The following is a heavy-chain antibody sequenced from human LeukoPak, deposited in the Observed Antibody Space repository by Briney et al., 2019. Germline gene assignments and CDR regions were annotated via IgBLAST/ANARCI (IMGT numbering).Heavy chain of an antibody. Sequence: SETLSLTCTVSGGSISSYYWSWIRQPPGKGLEWIGYIYYSGSTNYNPSLKSRVTISVDTSKNQLSLKLSSVTAADTAVYYCARGIVGATHDAFDIWGQGTMVTVSS. CDR2: IYYSGST. J-gene: IGHJ3*02. CDR1: GGSISSYY. V-gene: IGHV4-59*01. D-gene: IGHD1-26*01. CDR3: ARGIVGATHDAFDI.